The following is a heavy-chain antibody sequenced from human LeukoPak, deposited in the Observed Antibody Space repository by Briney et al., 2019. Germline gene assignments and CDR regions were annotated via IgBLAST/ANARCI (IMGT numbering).Heavy chain of an antibody. J-gene: IGHJ4*02. CDR1: GGSISSSSYY. CDR2: IYYSGST. CDR3: ARSIDDIAAAETLYFDY. Sequence: SETLSLTCTVSGGSISSSSYYWGWIRQPPGKGLEWIGSIYYSGSTYYNPSLKSRVTISVDTSKNQFSLKLSFVTAADTAVYYCARSIDDIAAAETLYFDYWGQGTLVTVSS. D-gene: IGHD6-13*01. V-gene: IGHV4-39*07.